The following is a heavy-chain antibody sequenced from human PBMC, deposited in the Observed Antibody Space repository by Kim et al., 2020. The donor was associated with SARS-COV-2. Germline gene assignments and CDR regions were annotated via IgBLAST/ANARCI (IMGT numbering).Heavy chain of an antibody. J-gene: IGHJ4*02. CDR3: ARYDF. V-gene: IGHV4-34*01. Sequence: IYHSGSAHYIPSLKSRVTISIDTSNNQFSLKMNSVTAADTAIYYCARYDFWSRGTLVTVSS. D-gene: IGHD3-3*01. CDR2: IYHSGSA.